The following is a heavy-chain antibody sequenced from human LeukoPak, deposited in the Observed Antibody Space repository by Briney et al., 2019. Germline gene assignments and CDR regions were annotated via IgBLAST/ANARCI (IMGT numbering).Heavy chain of an antibody. CDR3: AKDDASSSSTPFDY. CDR2: ISGSGGST. J-gene: IGHJ4*02. Sequence: GGSLRLSCAASGFTFSSYAMSGVRQAPGKGLEGVSAISGSGGSTYYADSVKGRFTISRDNSKNTLYLQMNSLRAEDTAVYYCAKDDASSSSTPFDYWGQGTLVTVSS. D-gene: IGHD6-13*01. V-gene: IGHV3-23*01. CDR1: GFTFSSYA.